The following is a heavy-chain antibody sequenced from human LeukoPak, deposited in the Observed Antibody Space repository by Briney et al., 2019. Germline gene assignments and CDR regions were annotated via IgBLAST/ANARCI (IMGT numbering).Heavy chain of an antibody. Sequence: SETLSLTCTVSGDSISSYYWSWIRQPPGKGLEWIGYIYYSGGTDYNPSLKSRVTISVDTSKNQFSLKLSSVTAADTAVYYCARDRSYSSSSRWFDPWGQGTLVTVSS. CDR1: GDSISSYY. V-gene: IGHV4-59*01. CDR2: IYYSGGT. D-gene: IGHD6-6*01. J-gene: IGHJ5*02. CDR3: ARDRSYSSSSRWFDP.